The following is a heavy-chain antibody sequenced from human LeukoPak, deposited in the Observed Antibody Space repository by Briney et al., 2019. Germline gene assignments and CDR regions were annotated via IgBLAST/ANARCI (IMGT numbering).Heavy chain of an antibody. Sequence: GRSLRLSCAASGFTFSSYGMHWVRQAPGKGLEWVAVISYDGSNKYYADSVKGRFTISRDNSKNTLYLQMNSLRAEDTAVYYCAKDDGSGSYPNYFDYWGQGTLVTVSS. CDR1: GFTFSSYG. D-gene: IGHD3-10*01. J-gene: IGHJ4*02. V-gene: IGHV3-30*18. CDR3: AKDDGSGSYPNYFDY. CDR2: ISYDGSNK.